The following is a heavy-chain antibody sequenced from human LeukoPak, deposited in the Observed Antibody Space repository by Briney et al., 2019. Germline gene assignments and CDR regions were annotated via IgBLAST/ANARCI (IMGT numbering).Heavy chain of an antibody. J-gene: IGHJ4*02. V-gene: IGHV1-2*06. CDR1: GYTFSGYY. CDR3: ARDSAVAADH. CDR2: INPKTGGT. Sequence: ASVKVSCKASGYTFSGYYLHWMRQAPGQGLEWMGRINPKTGGTIYAQKLQGRVTVTGDTSISAAYMELNSLTSDDTAVYYCARDSAVAADHWGQGTQVTVSS. D-gene: IGHD6-19*01.